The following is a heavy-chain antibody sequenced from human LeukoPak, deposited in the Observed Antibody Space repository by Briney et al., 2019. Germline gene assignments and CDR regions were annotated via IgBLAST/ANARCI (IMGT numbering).Heavy chain of an antibody. CDR1: GYTFTGYG. V-gene: IGHV1-18*01. Sequence: ASVKVSCKASGYTFTGYGISWVRQAPGQGLEWMGWISAYNGNTNYAQKLQGRVTMTTDTSTSTAYMELRSLRSDDTAVYYCARDKYSSSWYPVDYWGQGTLVTVSS. D-gene: IGHD6-13*01. CDR3: ARDKYSSSWYPVDY. J-gene: IGHJ4*02. CDR2: ISAYNGNT.